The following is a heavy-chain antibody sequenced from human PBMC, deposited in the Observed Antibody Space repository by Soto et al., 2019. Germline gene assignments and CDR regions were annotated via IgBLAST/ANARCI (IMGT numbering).Heavy chain of an antibody. CDR3: AKDSHRGISSPTEDH. D-gene: IGHD6-6*01. CDR1: GFTFSSSP. Sequence: EVQLLESGGGLVQPGGSLRLSCVASGFTFSSSPMSWVRRAPGKGLEWVSGINGGDDSKHYAESVRGRFTITRDNSKNTRLLQMNSLRAEDTAISSGAKDSHRGISSPTEDHWGQGTVVTVSS. J-gene: IGHJ4*02. CDR2: INGGDDSK. V-gene: IGHV3-23*01.